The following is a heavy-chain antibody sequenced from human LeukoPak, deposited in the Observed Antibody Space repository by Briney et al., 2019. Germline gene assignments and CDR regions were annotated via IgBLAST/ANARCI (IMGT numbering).Heavy chain of an antibody. D-gene: IGHD1-26*01. J-gene: IGHJ4*02. CDR3: ARLAGWELGPFDY. CDR1: GGSISSSSYY. V-gene: IGHV4-39*01. CDR2: IYYSGST. Sequence: PAETLSLTCTVSGGSISSSSYYWGWIRQPPGKGLEWIGSIYYSGSTYYNPSLKSRVTISVDTSKNQFSLKLSSVTAADTAVYYCARLAGWELGPFDYWGQGTLVTVSS.